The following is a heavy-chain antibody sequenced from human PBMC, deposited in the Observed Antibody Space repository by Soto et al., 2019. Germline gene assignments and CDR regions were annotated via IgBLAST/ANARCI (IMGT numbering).Heavy chain of an antibody. CDR1: GYSFTSYW. V-gene: IGHV5-51*01. CDR2: IYPGDSDT. J-gene: IGHJ6*02. Sequence: GGSLKIFCKSSGYSFTSYWIGLVRQMPGKGLGLIGIIYPGDSDTRYSPSFQGQVTISADKSISTAYLQWSSLKASDTAMYYCARSYYDFWSGYNYYYYGMDVWGQGTTVTVSS. CDR3: ARSYYDFWSGYNYYYYGMDV. D-gene: IGHD3-3*01.